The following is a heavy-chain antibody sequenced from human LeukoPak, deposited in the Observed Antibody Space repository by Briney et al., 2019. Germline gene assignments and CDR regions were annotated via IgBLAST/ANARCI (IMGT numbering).Heavy chain of an antibody. Sequence: PSETLSLTCAVYGGSFSGYYWSWIRQPPGKGLEWIGEINHSGSTNYNPSLKSRVTISVDTSKNQFSLKLSSVTAADTAVYYCARTRTWFGELNWFDPWGQGTLVTVSS. V-gene: IGHV4-34*01. CDR1: GGSFSGYY. CDR2: INHSGST. CDR3: ARTRTWFGELNWFDP. D-gene: IGHD3-10*01. J-gene: IGHJ5*02.